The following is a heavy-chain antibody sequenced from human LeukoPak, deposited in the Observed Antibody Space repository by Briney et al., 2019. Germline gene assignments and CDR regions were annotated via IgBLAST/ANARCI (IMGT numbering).Heavy chain of an antibody. CDR1: GFTFDDYA. V-gene: IGHV3-9*01. CDR3: AKATPGYYDSSEFDY. D-gene: IGHD3-22*01. CDR2: ISWNSGST. Sequence: GGSLRLSCAASGFTFDDYAMHWVRQAPGKGLEWVSGISWNSGSTGYADSVKGRFTISRDNAKNSLYLQMNSLRAEDTALYYCAKATPGYYDSSEFDYWGQGTLVTVSS. J-gene: IGHJ4*02.